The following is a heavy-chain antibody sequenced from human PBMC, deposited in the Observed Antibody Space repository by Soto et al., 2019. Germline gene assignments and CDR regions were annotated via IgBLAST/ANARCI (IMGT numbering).Heavy chain of an antibody. J-gene: IGHJ6*02. CDR2: ISSSGSTI. D-gene: IGHD5-18*01. Sequence: GGSLRLSCAASGFTFSSYEMNWVRQAPGKGLEWVSYISSSGSTIYYADSVKGRFTISRDNAKNSLYLQMNSLRAEDTAVYYCAKDGDTAMVSYYYYYYGMDVWGQGTTVTVSS. CDR1: GFTFSSYE. V-gene: IGHV3-48*03. CDR3: AKDGDTAMVSYYYYYYGMDV.